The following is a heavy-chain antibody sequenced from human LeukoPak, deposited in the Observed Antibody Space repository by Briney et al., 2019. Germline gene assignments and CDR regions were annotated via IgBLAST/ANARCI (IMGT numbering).Heavy chain of an antibody. J-gene: IGHJ3*02. CDR1: GFTFSSYG. V-gene: IGHV3-30*02. CDR3: AKEEGDAFDI. Sequence: TGRSLRLSCAASGFTFSSYGMHWVRQAPGKGLEWVAFIRYDGSNKYYADSVKGRFTMSRDNSKNTLYLQMNSLRAEDTAVYYCAKEEGDAFDIWGQGTMVTVSS. CDR2: IRYDGSNK.